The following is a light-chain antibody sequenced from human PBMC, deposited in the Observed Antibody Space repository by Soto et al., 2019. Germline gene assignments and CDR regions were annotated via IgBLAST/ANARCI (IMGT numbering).Light chain of an antibody. J-gene: IGLJ3*02. CDR3: AVWDASLTGWV. CDR1: GSNIGSNT. V-gene: IGLV1-44*01. Sequence: QSVLTQPPSASGTPGQRITISCSGSGSNIGSNTVTWYQQLPRTAPKLLIYTNNQRPSGVPDRFSGSKSGTSASLAISGLQSGDEADYYCAVWDASLTGWVFGGGTKLTVL. CDR2: TNN.